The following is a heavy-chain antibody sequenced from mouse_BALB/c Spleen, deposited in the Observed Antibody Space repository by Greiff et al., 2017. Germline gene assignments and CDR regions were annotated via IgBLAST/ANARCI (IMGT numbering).Heavy chain of an antibody. CDR1: GFAFSSYD. CDR3: ARHSPYYGNLYYFDY. Sequence: EVHLVESGGGLVKPGGSLKLSCAASGFAFSSYDMSWVRQTPEKRLEWVAYISSGGGSTYYPDTVKGRCTISRDNAKNTLYLQMSSLKSEDTAMYYCARHSPYYGNLYYFDYWGQGTTLTVSS. D-gene: IGHD2-10*01. J-gene: IGHJ2*01. CDR2: ISSGGGST. V-gene: IGHV5-12-1*01.